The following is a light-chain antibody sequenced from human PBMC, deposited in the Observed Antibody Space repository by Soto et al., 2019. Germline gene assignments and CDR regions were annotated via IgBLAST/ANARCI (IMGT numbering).Light chain of an antibody. CDR3: QQRSNWTWT. CDR2: DAS. CDR1: QSVSRY. Sequence: EILFTQSASTLALSPGQRPTPSSRASQSVSRYLAWYQQKHGKAPRFLIYDASNRATGIPARFSGSVSGTDGTITISSLQKEDGSVYYGQQRSNWTWTFGQGTKVDIK. J-gene: IGKJ1*01. V-gene: IGKV3-11*01.